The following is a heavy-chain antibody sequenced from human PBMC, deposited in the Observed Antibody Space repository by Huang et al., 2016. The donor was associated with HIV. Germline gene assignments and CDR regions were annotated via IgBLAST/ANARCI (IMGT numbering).Heavy chain of an antibody. CDR1: GSNSNT. V-gene: IGHV3-73*01. D-gene: IGHD3-3*02. CDR2: IRNKANNYAT. CDR3: IILDGDY. J-gene: IGHJ4*02. Sequence: EVQLVESGGGSVQPGGSLILSCAASGSNSNTMRWVGQASGKGLEWVGRIRNKANNYATAYAASVRGRFTISRDDSRSTAYLQMTSLRIEDTALYYCIILDGDYWGLGILVTVSS.